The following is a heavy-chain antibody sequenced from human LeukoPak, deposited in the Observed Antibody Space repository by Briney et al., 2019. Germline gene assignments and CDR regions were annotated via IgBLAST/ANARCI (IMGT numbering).Heavy chain of an antibody. CDR3: ARVGRYGVDY. Sequence: GGSLRLSCAASGFTFSSFEMNWVRQAPGKGLAWISYMSSTGTTIYYADSVKGRFTISRDNAKNSLYLQMNSLRVEDTAVYYCARVGRYGVDYWDQGTLVTVSS. J-gene: IGHJ4*02. D-gene: IGHD5-18*01. CDR2: MSSTGTTI. V-gene: IGHV3-48*03. CDR1: GFTFSSFE.